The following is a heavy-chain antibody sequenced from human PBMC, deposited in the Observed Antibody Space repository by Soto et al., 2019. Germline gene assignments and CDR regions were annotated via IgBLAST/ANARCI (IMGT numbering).Heavy chain of an antibody. Sequence: EVQLVESGGGLVQPGGSLRLSCAASGFTFSSYEMNWVRQAPGKGLEWVSYISSSGSTIYYADSVKGRFTISRDNAKNSLYLQMNSLRAEDTAVYYCARDQRIVVVVADYYYGMDVWGQGTTVTVSS. D-gene: IGHD2-15*01. CDR1: GFTFSSYE. CDR2: ISSSGSTI. CDR3: ARDQRIVVVVADYYYGMDV. V-gene: IGHV3-48*03. J-gene: IGHJ6*02.